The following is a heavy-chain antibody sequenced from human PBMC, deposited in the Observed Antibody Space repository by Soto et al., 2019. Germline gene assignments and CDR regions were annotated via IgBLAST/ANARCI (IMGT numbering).Heavy chain of an antibody. CDR1: GFTFSSYA. Sequence: GGSLRLSCAASGFTFSSYAMSWVRQAPGKGLEWVSAISGRGGSTYYADSVKGRFTISRDNSKNTLYLQMNSLRAEDTAVYYCAKPLRDIVVVVAATFLFGYWGQGTLVTVSS. D-gene: IGHD2-15*01. J-gene: IGHJ4*02. CDR3: AKPLRDIVVVVAATFLFGY. CDR2: ISGRGGST. V-gene: IGHV3-23*01.